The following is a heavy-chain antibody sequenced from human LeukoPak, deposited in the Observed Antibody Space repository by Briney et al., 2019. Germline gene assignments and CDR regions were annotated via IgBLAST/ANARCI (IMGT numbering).Heavy chain of an antibody. D-gene: IGHD4-17*01. CDR3: ARDRDGAKGFDY. CDR1: GFTVSSNY. J-gene: IGHJ4*02. CDR2: IYSGGST. Sequence: GGSLRLSCAASGFTVSSNYMSWVRQAPGKGLEWVSVIYSGGSTYYADSVKGRFTISRDNSKNTLYLQMNSLRAEDTAVYYCARDRDGAKGFDYWGQGTPVTVSS. V-gene: IGHV3-66*02.